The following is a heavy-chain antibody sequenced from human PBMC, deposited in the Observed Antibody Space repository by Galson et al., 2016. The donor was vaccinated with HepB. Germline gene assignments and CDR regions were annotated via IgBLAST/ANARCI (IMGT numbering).Heavy chain of an antibody. Sequence: CAISGDSVSSYSAAWDWIRQSPSRGLEWLGRTYYRSKWYNDYELSVKGRITIKADTSKNVFSLLLNSVTPEDTAVSFCARDLGSARYYFDSWGQGALVTVSS. CDR1: GDSVSSYSAA. V-gene: IGHV6-1*01. CDR3: ARDLGSARYYFDS. CDR2: TYYRSKWYN. J-gene: IGHJ4*02.